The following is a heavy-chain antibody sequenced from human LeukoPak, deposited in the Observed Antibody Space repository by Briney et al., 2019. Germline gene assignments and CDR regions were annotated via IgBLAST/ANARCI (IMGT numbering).Heavy chain of an antibody. V-gene: IGHV3-23*01. Sequence: GGSLRLSCAASGFTFSTFAMLWVRQPRGKGLEWVSSIFPSGGEIHYADSVRGRFTISRDNSKSTLSLQMNSLRAEDTAIYYCVTYRHVMLPFEAWGQGTLVTVSS. CDR3: VTYRHVMLPFEA. J-gene: IGHJ5*02. D-gene: IGHD5-18*01. CDR1: GFTFSTFA. CDR2: IFPSGGEI.